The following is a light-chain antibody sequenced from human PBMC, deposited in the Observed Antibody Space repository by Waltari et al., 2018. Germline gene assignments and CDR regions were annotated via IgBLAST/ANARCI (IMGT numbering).Light chain of an antibody. CDR2: WAS. CDR1: LSVLYSSNNKNY. CDR3: QQYYSTPLT. Sequence: DIVLTQSPESLAESLGGWATINCKSSLSVLYSSNNKNYLAWYQQKPGQPPKLLIYWASTRESGVPDRFSGSGSGTDFTLTISSLQAEDVAVYYCQQYYSTPLTFGGGTKVEIK. J-gene: IGKJ4*01. V-gene: IGKV4-1*01.